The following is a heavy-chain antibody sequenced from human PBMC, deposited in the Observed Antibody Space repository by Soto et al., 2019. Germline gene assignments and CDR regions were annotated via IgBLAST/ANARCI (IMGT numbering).Heavy chain of an antibody. Sequence: ASVKVSCKVSGYTLTELSMHWVRQAPGKGLEWMGGFDPEDGETIYAQKFQGRVTMTEDTSADTAYMELSGLRSEDTAVYYCATHSSSWYDPFDYWGQGTLVTVSS. V-gene: IGHV1-24*01. J-gene: IGHJ4*02. CDR3: ATHSSSWYDPFDY. CDR1: GYTLTELS. CDR2: FDPEDGET. D-gene: IGHD6-13*01.